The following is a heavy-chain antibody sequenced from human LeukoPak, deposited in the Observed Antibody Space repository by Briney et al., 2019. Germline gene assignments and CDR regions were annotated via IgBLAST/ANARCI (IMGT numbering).Heavy chain of an antibody. CDR3: ARGSRIGNWFDP. Sequence: GGSLRLSCAASGFTFSSYAMHWVRQAPGKGLEYVSAISSNGGSTYYANSVKGRFTISRDNSKNTLYLQMGSLRAEDMAVYYCARGSRIGNWFDPWGQGTLVTVSS. J-gene: IGHJ5*02. D-gene: IGHD2-15*01. CDR2: ISSNGGST. CDR1: GFTFSSYA. V-gene: IGHV3-64*01.